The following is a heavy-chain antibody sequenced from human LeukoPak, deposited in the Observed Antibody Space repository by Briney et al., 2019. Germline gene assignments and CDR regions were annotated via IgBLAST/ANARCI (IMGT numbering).Heavy chain of an antibody. D-gene: IGHD1-20*01. CDR2: INDRGST. Sequence: SETLSLTCAVYDKSLKGYYWSWIRQPPGKGLEWIGPINDRGSTNYNPSLKSRVTISLDTPKKQFSLRLSSVTAADTAVFYCARGRVTDNWNGGHWFDPWGRGTLVIVSS. CDR3: ARGRVTDNWNGGHWFDP. J-gene: IGHJ5*02. V-gene: IGHV4-34*01. CDR1: DKSLKGYY.